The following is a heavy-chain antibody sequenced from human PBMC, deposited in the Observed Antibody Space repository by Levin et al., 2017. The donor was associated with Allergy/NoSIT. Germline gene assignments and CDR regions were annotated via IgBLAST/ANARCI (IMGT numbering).Heavy chain of an antibody. CDR2: ISGSGDNT. CDR3: AKDQRYYYDSSEQRGFDP. CDR1: GFTFSSYA. V-gene: IGHV3-23*01. J-gene: IGHJ5*02. D-gene: IGHD3-22*01. Sequence: GGSLRLSCAASGFTFSSYAMSWVRQAPGKGLEWVSAISGSGDNTDYADSVKGRFTISRDNSKNTLYLQMKSLRAEDTAVYYCAKDQRYYYDSSEQRGFDPWGQGTLVTVSS.